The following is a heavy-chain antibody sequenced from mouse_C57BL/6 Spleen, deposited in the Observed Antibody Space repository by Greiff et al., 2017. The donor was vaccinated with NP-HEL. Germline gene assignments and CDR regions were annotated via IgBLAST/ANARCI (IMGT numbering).Heavy chain of an antibody. CDR1: GFTFSSYA. V-gene: IGHV5-4*01. D-gene: IGHD2-1*01. Sequence: EVKLLESGGGLVKPGGSLKLSCAASGFTFSSYAMSWVRQTPEKRLEWVATISDGGSYTYYPDNVKGRFTISRDNAKNNLYLQMSHLKSEDTAMYYCARDPEGNFPFAYWGQGTLVTVSA. J-gene: IGHJ3*01. CDR2: ISDGGSYT. CDR3: ARDPEGNFPFAY.